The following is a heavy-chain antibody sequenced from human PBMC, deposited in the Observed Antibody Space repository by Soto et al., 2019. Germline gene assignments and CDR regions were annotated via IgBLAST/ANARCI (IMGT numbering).Heavy chain of an antibody. D-gene: IGHD5-12*01. V-gene: IGHV3-23*01. CDR1: GFTFSSYA. Sequence: PGGSLRLSCAASGFTFSSYAMSWVRQAPGKGLEWVSAISGSGGSTYYADSVKGRFTISRDNSKNTLYLQMNSLRAEDTAVYYCAKDDGYSGYENMDVWGQGTTVTVSS. J-gene: IGHJ6*02. CDR2: ISGSGGST. CDR3: AKDDGYSGYENMDV.